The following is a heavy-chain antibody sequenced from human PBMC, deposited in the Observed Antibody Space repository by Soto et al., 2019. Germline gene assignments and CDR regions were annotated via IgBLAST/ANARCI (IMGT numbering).Heavy chain of an antibody. J-gene: IGHJ5*02. D-gene: IGHD3-10*01. CDR2: IYYSGST. Sequence: PSETLSLTCTVSGGSISSSSYYWGWIRQPPGKGLEWIGSIYYSGSTYYNPSLKSRVTMSVDTSKNQFSLKLSSVTAADTAVYYCARYSPELWFGELSWFDPWGQGTLVTVSS. V-gene: IGHV4-39*01. CDR3: ARYSPELWFGELSWFDP. CDR1: GGSISSSSYY.